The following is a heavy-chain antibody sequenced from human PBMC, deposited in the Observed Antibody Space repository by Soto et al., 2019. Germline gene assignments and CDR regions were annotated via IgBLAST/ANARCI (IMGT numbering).Heavy chain of an antibody. Sequence: QVQLVQSGAEVKKPGASVKVSCKASGYTFTTYGMSWVRQAPGQGLGWMGWISTYNGNTKYAERLQGRVTMTTDTTTSTAYMELRSLTSDDTAVYYCARGPTDYYDNSGNYFLDYWGQGTLVTVSS. CDR2: ISTYNGNT. D-gene: IGHD3-22*01. J-gene: IGHJ4*02. CDR1: GYTFTTYG. V-gene: IGHV1-18*01. CDR3: ARGPTDYYDNSGNYFLDY.